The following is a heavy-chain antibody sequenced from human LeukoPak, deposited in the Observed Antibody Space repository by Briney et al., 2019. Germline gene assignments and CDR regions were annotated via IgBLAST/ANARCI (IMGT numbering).Heavy chain of an antibody. J-gene: IGHJ6*02. CDR3: ARCIAAAGTFADYYGMDV. V-gene: IGHV4-59*01. CDR2: IYYSGST. Sequence: SETLSLTCAVYGGSFSGYYWSWIRQPPGKGLEWIGYIYYSGSTNYNPSLKSRVTISVDTSKNQFSLKLSSVTAADTAVYYCARCIAAAGTFADYYGMDVWGQGTTVTVSS. CDR1: GGSFSGYY. D-gene: IGHD6-13*01.